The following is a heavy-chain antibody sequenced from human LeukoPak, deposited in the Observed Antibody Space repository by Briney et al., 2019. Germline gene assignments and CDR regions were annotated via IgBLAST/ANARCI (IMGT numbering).Heavy chain of an antibody. V-gene: IGHV3-23*01. CDR1: GFTFSSYW. D-gene: IGHD4-17*01. CDR2: ISGSGGST. CDR3: AKGGGDYNFYYYYYGTDV. Sequence: PGGSLRLSCAASGFTFSSYWMSWVRQAPGKGLEWVSGISGSGGSTYYADSVKGRFTISRDKSKNTLYLQMHSLRAEDTAVYYCAKGGGDYNFYYYYYGTDVWGQGTTVTVSS. J-gene: IGHJ6*02.